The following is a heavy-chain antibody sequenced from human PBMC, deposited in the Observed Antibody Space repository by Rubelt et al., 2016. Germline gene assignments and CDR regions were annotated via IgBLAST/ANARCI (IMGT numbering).Heavy chain of an antibody. CDR2: VYSTGSP. V-gene: IGHV4-59*08. D-gene: IGHD6-19*01. CDR3: ARHQWLLHPFDY. J-gene: IGHJ4*02. CDR1: GGSVTYYY. Sequence: QVQLQESGPGLVKPSETLSLTCTVSGGSVTYYYWSWVRQPPGKGLEWIGNVYSTGSPQYNPSFTGRVTISEDTSKNQVSLMLTSVTSADTAVYWWARHQWLLHPFDYWGQGTLVTVSS.